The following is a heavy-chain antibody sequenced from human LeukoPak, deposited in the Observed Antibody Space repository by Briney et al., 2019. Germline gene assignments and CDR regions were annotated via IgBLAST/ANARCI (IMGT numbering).Heavy chain of an antibody. Sequence: GGSLRLSCAASGFTFSHYAMSWVRQAPGKGLEWVSAISGSGGSTFYPDSVKGRFTISRDNSKNTLYLQMNSLRAEDTAVYYCAGDRITIFGVAPAFDYWGQGTLVTVSS. CDR2: ISGSGGST. J-gene: IGHJ4*02. D-gene: IGHD3-3*01. V-gene: IGHV3-23*01. CDR3: AGDRITIFGVAPAFDY. CDR1: GFTFSHYA.